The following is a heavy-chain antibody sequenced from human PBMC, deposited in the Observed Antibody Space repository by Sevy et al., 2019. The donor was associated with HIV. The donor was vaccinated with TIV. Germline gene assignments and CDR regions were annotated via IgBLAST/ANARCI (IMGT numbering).Heavy chain of an antibody. J-gene: IGHJ4*02. V-gene: IGHV3-48*03. CDR3: ARDLPPSATTVAHFDC. CDR2: ISNSGSSV. CDR1: GFSFSSYE. Sequence: GGSLRLSCAASGFSFSSYEMNWVRQAPGKGLEWLSYISNSGSSVYYSDSVRGRFTNSRDNARNSLYLQMNSLRAEDTAVYYCARDLPPSATTVAHFDCWGQGTLVTVSS. D-gene: IGHD4-17*01.